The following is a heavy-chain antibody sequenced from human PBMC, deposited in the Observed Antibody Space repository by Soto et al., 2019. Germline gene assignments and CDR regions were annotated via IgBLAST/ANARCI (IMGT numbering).Heavy chain of an antibody. J-gene: IGHJ6*03. V-gene: IGHV1-8*01. CDR2: MNPNSGNT. Sequence: ASVKVSCKASGYTFTSYDINWVRQATGQGLEWMGWMNPNSGNTGYAQKFQGRVTMTRNTSISTAYMELSSLRSEDTAVYYCARVQISFPGPRGWNFYYYYMDVWGKGTTVTVSS. D-gene: IGHD6-19*01. CDR3: ARVQISFPGPRGWNFYYYYMDV. CDR1: GYTFTSYD.